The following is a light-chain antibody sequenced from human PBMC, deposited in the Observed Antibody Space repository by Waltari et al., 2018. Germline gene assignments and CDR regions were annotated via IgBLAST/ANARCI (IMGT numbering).Light chain of an antibody. CDR2: DVS. CDR3: SSYTSSSTSWV. Sequence: QSALTQPASVSGSPGQSITISCTGTSSDVGGYNYVSWYQQHPGKAPKLMIYDVSNRPSGVSNRCSGSKSGHTASLTISGLQAEDEADYYCSSYTSSSTSWVFGGGTKLTVL. J-gene: IGLJ3*02. CDR1: SSDVGGYNY. V-gene: IGLV2-14*03.